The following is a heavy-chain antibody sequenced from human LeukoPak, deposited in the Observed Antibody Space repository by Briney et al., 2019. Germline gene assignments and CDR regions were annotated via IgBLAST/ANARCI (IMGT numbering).Heavy chain of an antibody. CDR1: GFTFSSYV. CDR3: ARYEVGAFDI. D-gene: IGHD1-26*01. CDR2: LTSGNTM. V-gene: IGHV3-48*02. J-gene: IGHJ3*02. Sequence: GGSLRLSCAASGFTFSSYVMNWVRQAPGKGLEWVSCLTSGNTMYYADSVKGRFTISRDNAKNSLFLQMISLRDEDTAVYYCARYEVGAFDIWGQGTMVTVSS.